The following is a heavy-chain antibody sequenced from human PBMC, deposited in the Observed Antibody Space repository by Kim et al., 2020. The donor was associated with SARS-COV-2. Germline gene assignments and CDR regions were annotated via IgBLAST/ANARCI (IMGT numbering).Heavy chain of an antibody. CDR1: GFTFRSYW. Sequence: GSLRLSCTASGFTFRSYWMSWVRQAPGKGLEWVANIKEDGSETYYVDSVKGRFTISRDNAENSLYLQMNSLRAEDTAVYFCGRDYSDWGQGTLVTVSS. D-gene: IGHD6-13*01. CDR3: GRDYSD. J-gene: IGHJ4*02. CDR2: IKEDGSET. V-gene: IGHV3-7*01.